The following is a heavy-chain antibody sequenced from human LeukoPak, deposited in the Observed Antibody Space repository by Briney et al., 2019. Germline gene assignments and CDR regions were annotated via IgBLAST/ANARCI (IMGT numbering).Heavy chain of an antibody. CDR3: AREYGDYVRNWFYR. J-gene: IGHJ5*02. Sequence: SETLSLTCTVSGDSISSYYWSWLRQPPGKGLEWVGYIYYSGSTNYNTSLKSRVTISLDTSKNQFSLKLSSDTSADTALYDCAREYGDYVRNWFYRWGQVTLVTVAS. CDR2: IYYSGST. D-gene: IGHD4-17*01. CDR1: GDSISSYY. V-gene: IGHV4-59*01.